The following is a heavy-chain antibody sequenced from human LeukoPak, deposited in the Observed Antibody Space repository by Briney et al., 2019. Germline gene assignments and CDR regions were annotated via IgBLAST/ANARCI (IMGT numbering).Heavy chain of an antibody. Sequence: GGSLRLSCAASGFTFSSYGMHWVRQAPGKGLEWVAFIRYDGSNKYYADSVKGRFTISRDNSKNTLYLQMNSLRAEDAAVYYCANKFLDSSSWFNFYFDYWGQGTLVTVSS. V-gene: IGHV3-30*02. D-gene: IGHD6-13*01. CDR3: ANKFLDSSSWFNFYFDY. J-gene: IGHJ4*02. CDR1: GFTFSSYG. CDR2: IRYDGSNK.